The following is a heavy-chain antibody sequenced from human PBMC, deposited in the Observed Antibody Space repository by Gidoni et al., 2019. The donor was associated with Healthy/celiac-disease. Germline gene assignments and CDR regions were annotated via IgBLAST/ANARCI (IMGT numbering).Heavy chain of an antibody. Sequence: QVQLQESGPGLVKPSQTLSLTCTVSGGSISSGSYYWSWIRQPAGKGLEWIGRIYTSGSTNYNPSLKSRVTISVDTSKNQFSLKLSSVTAADTAVYYCARGAQYCTNGVCSPYYYYYYGMDVWGQGTTVTVSS. V-gene: IGHV4-61*02. CDR3: ARGAQYCTNGVCSPYYYYYYGMDV. CDR2: IYTSGST. D-gene: IGHD2-8*01. CDR1: GGSISSGSYY. J-gene: IGHJ6*02.